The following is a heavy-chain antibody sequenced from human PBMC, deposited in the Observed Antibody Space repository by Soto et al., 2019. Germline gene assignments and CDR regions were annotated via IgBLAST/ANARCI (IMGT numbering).Heavy chain of an antibody. V-gene: IGHV4-4*07. CDR2: IYSSGNT. Sequence: SETLSLTCSVSGGTISGYYWTWIRQPAGKGLEWIGRIYSSGNTKYNPSLQSRVTMSLDTSNNQFSLRLTSVTAADTAVYYCARGQRFSDWFDHWGQGTLVTVS. D-gene: IGHD3-3*01. CDR1: GGTISGYY. CDR3: ARGQRFSDWFDH. J-gene: IGHJ5*02.